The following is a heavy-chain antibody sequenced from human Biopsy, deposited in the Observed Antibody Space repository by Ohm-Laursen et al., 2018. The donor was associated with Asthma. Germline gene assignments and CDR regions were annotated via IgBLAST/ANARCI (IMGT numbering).Heavy chain of an antibody. CDR1: GASITSSAYY. CDR2: IYYGETT. V-gene: IGHV4-39*01. J-gene: IGHJ4*02. D-gene: IGHD5-18*01. CDR3: ARHDHRWDTYADF. Sequence: SETLSLTCTVSGASITSSAYYWGWIRQPPGKGLEWIGSIYYGETTYYSPSLKSRVTIFVATSKNQFPLILSCVTAADMAVYYCARHDHRWDTYADFWGQGTLVTVSS.